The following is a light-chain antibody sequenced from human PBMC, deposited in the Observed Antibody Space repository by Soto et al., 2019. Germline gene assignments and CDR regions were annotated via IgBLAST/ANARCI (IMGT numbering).Light chain of an antibody. CDR1: SSDVGGYNY. CDR2: EVS. CDR3: SSYTSSSTYV. J-gene: IGLJ1*01. V-gene: IGLV2-14*01. Sequence: QSALTQPASVSGSPGQSITISCTGTSSDVGGYNYVSWSQQHPGKAPQLMIYEVSNRPSGVSNRFSGSKSGNTASLTISGLQAEDEADYDCSSYTSSSTYVFGTGTQLTVL.